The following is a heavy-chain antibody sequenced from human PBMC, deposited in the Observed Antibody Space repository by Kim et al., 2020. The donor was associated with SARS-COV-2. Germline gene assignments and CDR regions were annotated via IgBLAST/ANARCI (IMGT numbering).Heavy chain of an antibody. J-gene: IGHJ6*02. D-gene: IGHD7-27*01. Sequence: VKGRFTIARDNPKNSLYLQMNSLRAEDTAVYYCARDTTKLTADNFYGMDVWGQGTTVTVSS. V-gene: IGHV3-11*05. CDR3: ARDTTKLTADNFYGMDV.